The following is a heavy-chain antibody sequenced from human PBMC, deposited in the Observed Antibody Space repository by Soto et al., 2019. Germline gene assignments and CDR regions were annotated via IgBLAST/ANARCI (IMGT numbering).Heavy chain of an antibody. CDR1: GFTLSAYW. D-gene: IGHD6-13*01. V-gene: IGHV3-7*05. Sequence: EVQLEESGGDLVQPGGSLRLSCAASGFTLSAYWMTWVRQAPGKGLEWVANINRDGSKKSYLDSVRGRFTISRDNVGNSRYLQMDSLRAADTALYYCARDVSPGSSSLYLDAFDIWGQGTMVTVSS. CDR2: INRDGSKK. CDR3: ARDVSPGSSSLYLDAFDI. J-gene: IGHJ3*02.